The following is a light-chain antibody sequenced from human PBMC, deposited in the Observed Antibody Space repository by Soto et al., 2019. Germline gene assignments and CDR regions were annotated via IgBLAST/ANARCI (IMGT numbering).Light chain of an antibody. CDR1: QSVSSSY. Sequence: EIVLTQSPGTLSLSPGERATLSCRASQSVSSSYLAWYQQKPGQAPRLFIYAASIRATGIPDRFSGSGSGTDFTLTISSLEPEDFAVYYCQQYGSSPITFGQGTRLEIK. CDR2: AAS. J-gene: IGKJ5*01. V-gene: IGKV3-20*01. CDR3: QQYGSSPIT.